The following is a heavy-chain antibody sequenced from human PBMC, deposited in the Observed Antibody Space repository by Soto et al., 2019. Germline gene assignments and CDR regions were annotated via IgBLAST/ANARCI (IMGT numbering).Heavy chain of an antibody. V-gene: IGHV3-23*01. CDR3: AKDGEEIAMIVVVITDYYYYGMDV. J-gene: IGHJ6*02. CDR1: GFTFSSYA. Sequence: EVQLLESGGGLVQPGGSLRLSCAASGFTFSSYAMSWVRQAPGKGLEWVSAISGSGGSTYYADSVKGRFTISRDNSKNTLYLQMNSLRAEDTAVYYCAKDGEEIAMIVVVITDYYYYGMDVWGQGTTVTVSS. CDR2: ISGSGGST. D-gene: IGHD3-22*01.